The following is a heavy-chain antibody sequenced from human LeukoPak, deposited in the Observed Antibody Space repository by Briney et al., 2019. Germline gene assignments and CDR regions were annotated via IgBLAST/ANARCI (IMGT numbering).Heavy chain of an antibody. J-gene: IGHJ4*02. V-gene: IGHV3-48*03. Sequence: HPGGYLRLSCAASGFTFSSNEMNWVRQAPGKGLEWVSYINSGGTIIYYADSVRGRFTISRDNAKNSLYLQMNSLRAEDTAVYYCARDWFVDWGQGTLVIVSS. CDR3: ARDWFVD. CDR1: GFTFSSNE. CDR2: INSGGTII.